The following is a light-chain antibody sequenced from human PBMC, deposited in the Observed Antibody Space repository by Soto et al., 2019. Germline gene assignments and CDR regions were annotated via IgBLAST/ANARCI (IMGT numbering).Light chain of an antibody. CDR2: DVF. CDR3: LSYAGSYSLI. V-gene: IGLV2-11*01. Sequence: QSALTQPRSVSGSPGQSVTLSCTGTSSDVGGYYYVSWYQQHPGKAPKLMIYDVFKRPSGVPDRFSGSKSGNTASLTISGLQAEDEAYYYCLSYAGSYSLIFGGGTKVTVL. J-gene: IGLJ2*01. CDR1: SSDVGGYYY.